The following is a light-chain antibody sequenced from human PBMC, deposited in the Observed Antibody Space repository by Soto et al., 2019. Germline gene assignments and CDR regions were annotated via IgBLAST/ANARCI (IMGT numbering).Light chain of an antibody. CDR3: SSYAGSRVLV. CDR2: SNS. V-gene: IGLV1-44*01. CDR1: SSNIGSNT. J-gene: IGLJ2*01. Sequence: QSVLTQPPSASGTPGQRVTISCSGSSSNIGSNTVNWYQQLPGTAPKLLIYSNSQRPSGVPDRFSGSKSGTSASLAIRGLQSEDEADYYCSSYAGSRVLVLGGGTKLTVL.